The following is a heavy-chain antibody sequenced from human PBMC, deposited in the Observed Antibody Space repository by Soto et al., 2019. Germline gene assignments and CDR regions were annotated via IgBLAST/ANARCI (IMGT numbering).Heavy chain of an antibody. CDR2: IIPIFGTA. CDR1: GGTFSSYA. Sequence: QVQLVQSGAEVKKPGSSVKVSCKASGGTFSSYAISWXXQXXXXGXXXXGXIIPIFGTANYAQKFQGRVTITADKSTSTAYMELSSLRXXDTAXXXXXRXXXXXXXXXXYXXFDLXXRGTLVTVSS. CDR3: XRXXXXXXXXXXYXXFDL. V-gene: IGHV1-69*06. J-gene: IGHJ2*01.